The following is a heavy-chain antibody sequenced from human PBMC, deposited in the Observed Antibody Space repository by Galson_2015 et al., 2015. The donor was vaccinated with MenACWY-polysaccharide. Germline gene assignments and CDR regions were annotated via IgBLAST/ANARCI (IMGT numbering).Heavy chain of an antibody. D-gene: IGHD2-15*01. Sequence: SLRLSCAASGFTFSSYSMNWVRQAPGKGPEWVSSIGSSSNYIYYADSVKGRFTISRDNAKNSLYLQMISLRAEDTAVYYCARDVGFLWGQGTLVTVSS. CDR2: IGSSSNYI. J-gene: IGHJ4*02. CDR1: GFTFSSYS. CDR3: ARDVGFL. V-gene: IGHV3-21*01.